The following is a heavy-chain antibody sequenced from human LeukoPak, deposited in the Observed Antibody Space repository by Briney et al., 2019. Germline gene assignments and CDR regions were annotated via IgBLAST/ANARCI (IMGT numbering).Heavy chain of an antibody. CDR2: IKQDGSEK. D-gene: IGHD6-13*01. J-gene: IGHJ6*03. V-gene: IGHV3-7*01. CDR1: GFTFSSYW. CDR3: AREGGSSWIYYYFYYYMDV. Sequence: PGGSLRLSCAASGFTFSSYWMSWVRQAPGKGLEWVANIKQDGSEKYYVDSVKGRFTISRDNAKNSLYLQMNSLRAEDTAVYYCAREGGSSWIYYYFYYYMDVWGKGTPVTVSS.